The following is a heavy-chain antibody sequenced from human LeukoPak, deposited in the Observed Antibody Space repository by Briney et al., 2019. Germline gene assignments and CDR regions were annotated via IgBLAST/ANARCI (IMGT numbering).Heavy chain of an antibody. J-gene: IGHJ3*02. Sequence: GGSLRLSCAASGFTVSSNYMSWVRQAPGKGLEWVANIKQDGSEKFYVDSVKGRFTISRDNAKKSLYLQMNSLRAEDTAVYYCARAWGAFDIWGQGTMVTVSS. CDR1: GFTVSSNY. D-gene: IGHD7-27*01. CDR3: ARAWGAFDI. CDR2: IKQDGSEK. V-gene: IGHV3-7*01.